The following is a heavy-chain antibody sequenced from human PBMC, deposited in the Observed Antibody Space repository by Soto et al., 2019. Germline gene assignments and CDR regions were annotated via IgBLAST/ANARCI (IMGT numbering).Heavy chain of an antibody. CDR3: AASDSSSWQHDY. CDR1: GDSFSSYA. D-gene: IGHD6-13*01. J-gene: IGHJ4*02. V-gene: IGHV1-69*01. CDR2: IIPIFETA. Sequence: QVQLVQSGAEMKKPGSSVKVSCKVSGDSFSSYAISWVRQAPGEGLEWVGGIIPIFETANYAQNFQGRVTITAVESTTMAYLEVTRLRPQDTAVFDCAASDSSSWQHDYWGQGTRITVSS.